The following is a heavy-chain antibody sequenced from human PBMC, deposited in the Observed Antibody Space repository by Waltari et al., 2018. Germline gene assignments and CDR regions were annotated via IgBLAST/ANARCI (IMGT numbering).Heavy chain of an antibody. D-gene: IGHD1-26*01. CDR3: ARDKGGIGYYFDS. Sequence: EVQLVESGGGLVQPGGSLRLSCAASGFIFSTSGMYWFRQAPGKGLEWISYISGSDSPIYYADSVKGRFTISRDNAKNSLYLQKNSLKDEDTAVYYCARDKGGIGYYFDSWGQGTLVTVSS. V-gene: IGHV3-48*02. J-gene: IGHJ4*02. CDR1: GFIFSTSG. CDR2: ISGSDSPI.